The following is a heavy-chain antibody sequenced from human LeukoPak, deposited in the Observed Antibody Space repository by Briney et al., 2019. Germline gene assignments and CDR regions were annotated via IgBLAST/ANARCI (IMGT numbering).Heavy chain of an antibody. CDR2: ISSSGGWT. J-gene: IGHJ6*02. CDR3: VKDPYSSSSGGPYAMDV. Sequence: GGSLRLSCAASGFSFSSYAMSWVRQAPGKGLEWVSAISSSGGWTYYADSVKGRFTISRDNSKNTLYLQMNSLRAEDTAVYYCVKDPYSSSSGGPYAMDVWGQGTTVTVSS. D-gene: IGHD6-6*01. V-gene: IGHV3-23*01. CDR1: GFSFSSYA.